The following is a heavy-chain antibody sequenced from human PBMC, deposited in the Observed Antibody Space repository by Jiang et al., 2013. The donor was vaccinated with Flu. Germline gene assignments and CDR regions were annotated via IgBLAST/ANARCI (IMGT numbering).Heavy chain of an antibody. V-gene: IGHV4-59*01. D-gene: IGHD3-22*01. Sequence: GSGLVKPSETLSLTCTVSGGSISTYYWSWIRQPPGTGLEWIGYVSYSGNTNYNPSLKSRVTMSVDTSRNQFSLQLSSVTAGDTAVYYCVRGRYYYDSSGFYSNYYFDIWGQGTLVTVSS. J-gene: IGHJ4*02. CDR3: VRGRYYYDSSGFYSNYYFDI. CDR1: GGSISTYY. CDR2: VSYSGNT.